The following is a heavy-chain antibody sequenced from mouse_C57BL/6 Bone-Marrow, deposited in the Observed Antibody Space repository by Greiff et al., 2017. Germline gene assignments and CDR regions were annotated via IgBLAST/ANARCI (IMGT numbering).Heavy chain of an antibody. V-gene: IGHV1-82*01. D-gene: IGHD1-1*01. Sequence: QVQLQQSGPELVQPGASVKISCKASGYAFSSSWMNWVKQRPGKGLEWIGRIYPGDGDTNYNGTFKGKATLTADKSSSTAYMQLSSLTSEDSAVYFGARRVITTVVATDWYFDVWGTGTTVTVSS. CDR2: IYPGDGDT. J-gene: IGHJ1*03. CDR3: ARRVITTVVATDWYFDV. CDR1: GYAFSSSW.